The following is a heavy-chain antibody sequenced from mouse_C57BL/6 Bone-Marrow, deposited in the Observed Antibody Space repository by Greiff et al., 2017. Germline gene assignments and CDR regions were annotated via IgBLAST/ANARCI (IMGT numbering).Heavy chain of an antibody. D-gene: IGHD2-3*01. J-gene: IGHJ4*01. Sequence: VQVVESGAELARPGASVKLSCKASGYTFTSYGISWVKQRTGQGLEWIGEIYPRSGNTYYNEKFKGKATLTADKSSSTAYMELRSLTSEDSAVXFCARDLYYGYYDGMDYWGQGTSVTVAA. V-gene: IGHV1-81*01. CDR2: IYPRSGNT. CDR3: ARDLYYGYYDGMDY. CDR1: GYTFTSYG.